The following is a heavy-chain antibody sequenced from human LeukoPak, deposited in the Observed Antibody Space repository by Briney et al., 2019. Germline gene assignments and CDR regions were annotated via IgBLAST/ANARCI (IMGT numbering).Heavy chain of an antibody. CDR2: IKQDGSEK. Sequence: QPGGSLRLSCAASGFTFSSYWMSWVRQAPGKGLEWVANIKQDGSEKYYVDSVKGRFTISRDNAKNSLYLQMNSLIAEDTAVYYCASGTRSGRYYYGMDVWGQGTTVTVSS. CDR3: ASGTRSGRYYYGMDV. CDR1: GFTFSSYW. D-gene: IGHD3-3*01. J-gene: IGHJ6*02. V-gene: IGHV3-7*01.